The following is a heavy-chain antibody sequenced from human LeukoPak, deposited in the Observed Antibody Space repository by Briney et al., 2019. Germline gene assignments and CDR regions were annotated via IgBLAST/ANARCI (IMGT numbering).Heavy chain of an antibody. CDR2: MDQDGSEK. J-gene: IGHJ4*02. CDR3: ARDLRGVFDF. D-gene: IGHD3-10*01. V-gene: IGHV3-7*01. CDR1: GFTFTGHW. Sequence: GGSLRLSCAASGFTFTGHWMAWVRQAPGKGLEWVANMDQDGSEKYYVDSVKGRFTISRDNAKTSVYLQMNSLRVEDTAVYYCARDLRGVFDFWGQGTLVTVAS.